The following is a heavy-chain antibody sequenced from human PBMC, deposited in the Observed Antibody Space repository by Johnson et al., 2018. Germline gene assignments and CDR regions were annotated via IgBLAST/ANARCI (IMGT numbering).Heavy chain of an antibody. D-gene: IGHD3-10*01. Sequence: QVQLVQSGGGVVQPGRSLRLSCAASGFTFSNYAINWVRQAPGRGLECVGVISNDGKNDYYRDSVKGRFTISRDNSKNTLYLQMNSLRAEDTAVYYSATGAISGVIYREFFQHWGQGTLVTVSS. CDR3: ATGAISGVIYREFFQH. CDR1: GFTFSNYA. V-gene: IGHV3-30*04. J-gene: IGHJ1*01. CDR2: ISNDGKND.